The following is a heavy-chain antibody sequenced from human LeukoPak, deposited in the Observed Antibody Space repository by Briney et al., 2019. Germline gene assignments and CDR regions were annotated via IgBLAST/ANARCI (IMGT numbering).Heavy chain of an antibody. CDR2: INHSGST. CDR1: GGSFSGYY. J-gene: IGHJ4*02. D-gene: IGHD6-19*01. Sequence: SETLSLTCAVFGGSFSGYYWNWIRQPPGKGLEWIGEINHSGSTNHNSSLKSRVTISVDTSKNQFSLKLTSVTAADTAVYFCARGIVSGSAWYFGCYFDYWGQGTLVTVSS. CDR3: ARGIVSGSAWYFGCYFDY. V-gene: IGHV4-34*01.